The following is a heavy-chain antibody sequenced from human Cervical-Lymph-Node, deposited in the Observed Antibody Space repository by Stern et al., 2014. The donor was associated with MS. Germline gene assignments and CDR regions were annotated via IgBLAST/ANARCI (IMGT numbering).Heavy chain of an antibody. D-gene: IGHD3-3*01. CDR2: INPSGGST. Sequence: QVQLVQSGAEVKKPGASVKVSCKASGYTFTSYYMHWVRQAPGQGLEWMGIINPSGGSTSYGQKFQGRVTMTRDTATSTVYMELSSLRSEDTAVYYCAREGRFFGTRDAFDIWGQGTMVTVSS. J-gene: IGHJ3*02. CDR3: AREGRFFGTRDAFDI. CDR1: GYTFTSYY. V-gene: IGHV1-46*01.